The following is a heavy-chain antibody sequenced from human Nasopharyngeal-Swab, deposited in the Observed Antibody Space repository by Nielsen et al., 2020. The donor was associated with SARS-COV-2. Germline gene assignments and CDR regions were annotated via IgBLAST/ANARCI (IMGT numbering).Heavy chain of an antibody. D-gene: IGHD6-19*01. Sequence: WIRQPPGKGLEWIGSIYYSGSTYYNPSLKSRVTISVDTSKNQVSLKLNSVTAADSAVYYCARDQGIAVPIGWFDPWGQGTLVTVSS. V-gene: IGHV4-38-2*02. J-gene: IGHJ5*02. CDR2: IYYSGST. CDR3: ARDQGIAVPIGWFDP.